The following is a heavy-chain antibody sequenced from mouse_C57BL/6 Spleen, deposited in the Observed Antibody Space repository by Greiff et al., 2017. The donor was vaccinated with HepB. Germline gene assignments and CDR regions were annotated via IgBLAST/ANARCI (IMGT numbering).Heavy chain of an antibody. J-gene: IGHJ4*01. V-gene: IGHV3-3*01. Sequence: EVKVEESGPSLVRPSQTLSLTCTVTGFSINSDCYWIWIRQFPGNKLEYIGYTFYSGITYYNPSLESRTYITRDTSKNQFSLKLSSVTTEDTATYYWARAYGSSPYYYARDYWGQGTSVTVSS. CDR1: GFSINSDCY. CDR3: ARAYGSSPYYYARDY. D-gene: IGHD1-1*01. CDR2: TFYSGIT.